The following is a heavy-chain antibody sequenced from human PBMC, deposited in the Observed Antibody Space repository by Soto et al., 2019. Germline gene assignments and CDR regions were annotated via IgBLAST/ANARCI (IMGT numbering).Heavy chain of an antibody. J-gene: IGHJ4*02. CDR1: GYTFTSYP. Sequence: QVQLVQSGAEEKNPGASVKVSCKASGYTFTSYPMHWVRQAPGQRLEWMGWINADNGNTKYSQNFQGRVTITRDTSASTAYMELSSLRSEDTAVYYCASQYSSSSFDYWGQGTLVTVSS. CDR3: ASQYSSSSFDY. V-gene: IGHV1-3*05. CDR2: INADNGNT. D-gene: IGHD6-6*01.